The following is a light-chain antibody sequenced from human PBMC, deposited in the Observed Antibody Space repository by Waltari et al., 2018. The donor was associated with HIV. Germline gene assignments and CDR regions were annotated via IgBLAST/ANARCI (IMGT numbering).Light chain of an antibody. CDR1: SSDVGTYNY. CDR3: SSYTSSSTVV. Sequence: QSALTQPASVSGSPGPSITISCTGTSSDVGTYNYVSWYQQHPGKAPKLMVYDVSNRPSGVSNRFSGSKSANTASLTISGLQAEDEADYYCSSYTSSSTVVFGGGTKLTVL. V-gene: IGLV2-14*03. J-gene: IGLJ2*01. CDR2: DVS.